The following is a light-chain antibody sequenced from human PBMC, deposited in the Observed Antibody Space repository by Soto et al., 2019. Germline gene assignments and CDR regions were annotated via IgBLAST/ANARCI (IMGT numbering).Light chain of an antibody. J-gene: IGLJ2*01. Sequence: QSVLTQPPSASGTPGQRFTIFCSGNNANVGGHAVSWYQQLPGTAPKVLIYNTYQRPSGVPDRFSGCRSGTSAAVVISGLQSEDEADYYCAVWDVDQSAVLFGGGTKLTVL. CDR3: AVWDVDQSAVL. CDR1: NANVGGHA. V-gene: IGLV1-44*01. CDR2: NTY.